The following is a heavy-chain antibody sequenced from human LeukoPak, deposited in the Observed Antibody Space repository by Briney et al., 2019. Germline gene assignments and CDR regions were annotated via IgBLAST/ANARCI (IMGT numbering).Heavy chain of an antibody. CDR3: ARHDGGQYYFDY. J-gene: IGHJ4*02. D-gene: IGHD2-15*01. CDR1: EYRFTKEW. V-gene: IGHV5-51*01. CDR2: IYPGDSDT. Sequence: GESLKISCKASEYRFTKEWIAWVRQMPGKGLEWMGIIYPGDSDTRYSPSFQGQVTISADESISTAYLQWSSLKASDTAMYYCARHDGGQYYFDYWGQGTLVTISS.